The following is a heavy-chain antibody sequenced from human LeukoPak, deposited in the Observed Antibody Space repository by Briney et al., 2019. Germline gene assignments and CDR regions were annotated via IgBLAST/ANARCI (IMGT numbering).Heavy chain of an antibody. J-gene: IGHJ3*02. CDR3: ARWGYYDSSGYLNDAFDI. D-gene: IGHD3-22*01. CDR1: GGSISSSDYY. CDR2: IYYSGST. Sequence: SETLSLTCTVSGGSISSSDYYWGWIRQPPGRGLEWIGSIYYSGSTYYNPSLKSRVTISVDTSKNQFSLKLSSVTAADTAVYYCARWGYYDSSGYLNDAFDIWGQGTMVTVSS. V-gene: IGHV4-39*07.